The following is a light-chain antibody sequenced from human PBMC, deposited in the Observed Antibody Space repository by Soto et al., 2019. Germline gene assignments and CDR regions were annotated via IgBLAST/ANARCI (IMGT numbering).Light chain of an antibody. Sequence: QSALTQPPSASGSPGQSVTISCTGTSTDVGGYKFVSWYQQHPGKAPKLMISEVSKRPSGVPDRCSGSKSGNTASLTVSGLQAEDEADYYCSSYAGRNAVVFGGGTKVTVL. CDR1: STDVGGYKF. V-gene: IGLV2-8*01. CDR3: SSYAGRNAVV. CDR2: EVS. J-gene: IGLJ2*01.